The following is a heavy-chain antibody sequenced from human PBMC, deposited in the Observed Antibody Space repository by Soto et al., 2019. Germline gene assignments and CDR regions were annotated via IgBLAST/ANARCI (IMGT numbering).Heavy chain of an antibody. D-gene: IGHD3-10*01. J-gene: IGHJ6*02. CDR3: ARGSSYGMDV. CDR2: IYYSGST. V-gene: IGHV4-59*01. Sequence: SETLSLTCTVSGGSISSYYWSWIRQPPGKGLEWIGYIYYSGSTNYNPSLKSRVTVSVDTSKNQFSLKLSSVTAADTAVYYCARGSSYGMDVWGQGTTVTVSS. CDR1: GGSISSYY.